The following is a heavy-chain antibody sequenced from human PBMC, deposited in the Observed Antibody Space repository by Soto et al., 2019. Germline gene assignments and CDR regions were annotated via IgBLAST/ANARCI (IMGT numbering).Heavy chain of an antibody. CDR3: ARRSMITFGGVIVSDFDY. J-gene: IGHJ4*02. CDR2: IYYSGST. V-gene: IGHV4-59*08. D-gene: IGHD3-16*02. Sequence: SETLSLTCTVSGGSISSYYWSWIRQPPGKGLEWIGYIYYSGSTNYNPSLKSRVTISVDTSKNQFSLKLSSVTAADTAVYYCARRSMITFGGVIVSDFDYWGQGTLVTVSS. CDR1: GGSISSYY.